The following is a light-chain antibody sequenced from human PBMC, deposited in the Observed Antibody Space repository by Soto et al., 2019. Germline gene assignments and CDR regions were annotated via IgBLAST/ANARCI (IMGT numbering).Light chain of an antibody. V-gene: IGKV3D-15*01. Sequence: LTQSPASLSLSPGDRVTVSCRASQSVSSYLAWYQQKPGQAPRLVIYDASKRATGIPARFSGSGSGTEFTLTISSLQSEDFAVYYCQHYNNWPTTFGQGTNVDI. CDR3: QHYNNWPTT. CDR1: QSVSSY. J-gene: IGKJ1*01. CDR2: DAS.